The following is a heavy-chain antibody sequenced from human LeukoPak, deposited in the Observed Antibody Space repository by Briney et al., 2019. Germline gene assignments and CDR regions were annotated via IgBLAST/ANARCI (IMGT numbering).Heavy chain of an antibody. J-gene: IGHJ4*02. D-gene: IGHD6-19*01. CDR1: GFSLSSYW. CDR2: INSDGSSI. CDR3: ARAEGYSSGWYEPLDY. Sequence: GGSLRLSCAASGFSLSSYWMHWVRQVPGKGPVWVSRINSDGSSITYADSVKGRFTISRDNAKSTVYLQMNSLRVDDTAVYYCARAEGYSSGWYEPLDYWGQGIPVTVSS. V-gene: IGHV3-74*03.